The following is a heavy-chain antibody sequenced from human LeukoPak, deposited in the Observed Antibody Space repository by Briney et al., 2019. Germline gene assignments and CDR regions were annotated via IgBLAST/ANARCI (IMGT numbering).Heavy chain of an antibody. CDR2: IYHSGST. J-gene: IGHJ5*02. D-gene: IGHD3-3*01. Sequence: SETLSLTCTVSGYSISSGHYWGWIRQPPGKGLEWIASIYHSGSTYYNPSLKSRVTISVDRSKNQFSLKLSSVTAADTAVYYCARDGRIRFPVTNWFDPWGQGTLVTVSS. CDR3: ARDGRIRFPVTNWFDP. CDR1: GYSISSGHY. V-gene: IGHV4-38-2*02.